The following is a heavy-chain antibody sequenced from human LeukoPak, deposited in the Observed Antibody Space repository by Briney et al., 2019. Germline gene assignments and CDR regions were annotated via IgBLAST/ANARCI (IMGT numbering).Heavy chain of an antibody. V-gene: IGHV1-2*02. CDR2: INPNSGGT. D-gene: IGHD6-19*01. J-gene: IGHJ5*02. CDR3: ARGIASSGRYPNWFDP. Sequence: ASVKVSCKASGYTFTGYFMHWVRQVPGQGLEWMGWINPNSGGTNCAQKFQGRVTMTRDTSISTAYMEVSRLRSDDTAVYYCARGIASSGRYPNWFDPWGQGTLVTVSS. CDR1: GYTFTGYF.